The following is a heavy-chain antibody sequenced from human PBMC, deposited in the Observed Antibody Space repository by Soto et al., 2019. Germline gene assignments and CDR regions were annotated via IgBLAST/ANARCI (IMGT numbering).Heavy chain of an antibody. V-gene: IGHV3-23*01. CDR3: AKDLWGFCSGGMDV. CDR1: GFTFSSYA. J-gene: IGHJ6*02. CDR2: ISGSGGST. Sequence: EVQLLESGGGFVQPGGSLRLSCAASGFTFSSYAMSWVRQAPGKGLEWVSAISGSGGSTYYADSVKGRFTISRDNSKNTLYLQMNSLRDEDTAVYYCAKDLWGFCSGGMDVWGQGTTVTVSS. D-gene: IGHD2-15*01.